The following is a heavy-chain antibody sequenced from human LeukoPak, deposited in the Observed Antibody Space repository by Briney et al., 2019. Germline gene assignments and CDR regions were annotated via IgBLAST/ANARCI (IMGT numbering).Heavy chain of an antibody. V-gene: IGHV3-21*01. Sequence: GGSLRLSCAASGFTFSTYNMNWVRQAPGKGLEWVSSISGSSSYIYYADSVKGRFSISRDNAKNSLYLQMNSLRAEDTAVYYCARGPTNGQAFDYWGQGTLVSVSS. CDR1: GFTFSTYN. D-gene: IGHD2-8*01. CDR2: ISGSSSYI. CDR3: ARGPTNGQAFDY. J-gene: IGHJ4*02.